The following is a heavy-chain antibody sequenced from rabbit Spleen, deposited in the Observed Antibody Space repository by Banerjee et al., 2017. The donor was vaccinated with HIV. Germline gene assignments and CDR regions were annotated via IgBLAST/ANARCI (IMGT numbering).Heavy chain of an antibody. Sequence: QSLEESGGDLVKPGASLTLTCTASGFSFSTTYYMCWVRQAPGKGLDWIACIDAGSTGSTYYASWAKGRFTISKTSSTMVTLQMTSLAAADTATYFCVRNGDGNVFNLWGQGTLVTVS. J-gene: IGHJ4*01. CDR1: GFSFSTTYY. CDR3: VRNGDGNVFNL. V-gene: IGHV1S40*01. CDR2: IDAGSTGST. D-gene: IGHD2-1*01.